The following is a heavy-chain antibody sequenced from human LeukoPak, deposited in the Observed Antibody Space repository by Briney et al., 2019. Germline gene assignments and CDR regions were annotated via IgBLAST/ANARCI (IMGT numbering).Heavy chain of an antibody. Sequence: GGSLRLSCEASGFTFSSYGMHWVRQAPGKGLEWVAVIWYDGGDKYYADSVKGRFSISRDNSKNTLYLQMNSLRAEDTAVYYCARELPPVVNFYFDSWGQGTLVTASS. V-gene: IGHV3-33*01. CDR2: IWYDGGDK. D-gene: IGHD3-22*01. CDR1: GFTFSSYG. CDR3: ARELPPVVNFYFDS. J-gene: IGHJ4*02.